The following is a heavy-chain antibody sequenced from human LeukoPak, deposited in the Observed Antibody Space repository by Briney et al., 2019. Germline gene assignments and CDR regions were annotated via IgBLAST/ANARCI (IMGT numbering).Heavy chain of an antibody. Sequence: GGSLRLSCAASGFTFSNAWMSWVRQAPGKGLELVGRIKSKTDGGTTDYAAPVKGRFSILRDDSKNTLYLQMSSLKTEDTAVYYCTTDRAIAVRPLFDYWGQGTLVTVSS. CDR2: IKSKTDGGTT. CDR1: GFTFSNAW. J-gene: IGHJ4*02. D-gene: IGHD6-6*01. V-gene: IGHV3-15*01. CDR3: TTDRAIAVRPLFDY.